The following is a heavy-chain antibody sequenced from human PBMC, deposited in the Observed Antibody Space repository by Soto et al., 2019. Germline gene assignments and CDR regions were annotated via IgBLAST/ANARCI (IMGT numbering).Heavy chain of an antibody. CDR1: GFTFSSYS. CDR2: ISLRGSTV. J-gene: IGHJ3*01. D-gene: IGHD2-8*01. CDR3: VREQLYFNDVFGRSLNGLDL. Sequence: PGGSLRLSCAASGFTFSSYSMNWVRQAPGKGLEWVSYISLRGSTVDYADSVKGRFTISRDDADNSLFLQMNSLGADDTALYYCVREQLYFNDVFGRSLNGLDLWGPGTMVTVSS. V-gene: IGHV3-48*01.